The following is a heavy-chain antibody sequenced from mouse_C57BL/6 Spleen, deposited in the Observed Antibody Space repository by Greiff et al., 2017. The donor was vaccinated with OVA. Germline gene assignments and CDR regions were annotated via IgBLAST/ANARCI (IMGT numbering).Heavy chain of an antibody. CDR1: GFTFSDYG. Sequence: EVKVVESGGGLVKPGGSLKLSCAASGFTFSDYGMHWVRQAPEKGLEWVAYISSGSSTIYYADTVKGRFTISRDNAKNTLFLQMTSLRSEDTAMYYCARDYDLDVWGTGTTVTVSS. CDR2: ISSGSSTI. CDR3: ARDYDLDV. V-gene: IGHV5-17*01. J-gene: IGHJ1*03. D-gene: IGHD2-4*01.